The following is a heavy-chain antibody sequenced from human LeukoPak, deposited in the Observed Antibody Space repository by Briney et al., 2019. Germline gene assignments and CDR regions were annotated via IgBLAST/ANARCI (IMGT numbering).Heavy chain of an antibody. D-gene: IGHD6-6*01. V-gene: IGHV4-39*01. CDR2: ISCSGSA. Sequence: SETLSLTCTVSGGSISSSSHYWGWVRQPPGKGLEWVGSISCSGSAYYNPSLRSRVTISVDTSKNQFSLKLRSVTAADTAVYYCARHCEYSSSSALYCWFDPWGQGTLVTVSS. CDR3: ARHCEYSSSSALYCWFDP. CDR1: GGSISSSSHY. J-gene: IGHJ5*02.